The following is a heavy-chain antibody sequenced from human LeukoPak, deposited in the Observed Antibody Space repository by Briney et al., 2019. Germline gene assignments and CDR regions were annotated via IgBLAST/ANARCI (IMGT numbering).Heavy chain of an antibody. Sequence: SGGSLRLSCAASGFTFNKHYMNWVRQAPGEGLEWVSFISSTTGVTYYADSLRGRDTISRDNAQNSLFLQMNSLRAEDTAVYYCSREVYSRKSWDGLDLWGQGTMVTVSS. CDR3: SREVYSRKSWDGLDL. CDR2: ISSTTGVT. V-gene: IGHV3-21*01. CDR1: GFTFNKHY. J-gene: IGHJ3*01. D-gene: IGHD6-13*01.